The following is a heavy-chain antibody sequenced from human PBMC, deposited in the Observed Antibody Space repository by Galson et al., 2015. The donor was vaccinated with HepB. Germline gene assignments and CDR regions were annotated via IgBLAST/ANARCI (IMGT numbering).Heavy chain of an antibody. Sequence: QSGAEVKKPGESLRISCKGSGYSFTNYWNTWVRQMPGKGLEWMGRIDPSDSYTNYSPPFQGHVTISADKSTSTAYLQWSSLKASDTAMYYCARQSQGGSGSPNWFDPWGQGTLVTVSS. V-gene: IGHV5-10-1*01. D-gene: IGHD3-10*01. CDR1: GYSFTNYW. CDR2: IDPSDSYT. CDR3: ARQSQGGSGSPNWFDP. J-gene: IGHJ5*02.